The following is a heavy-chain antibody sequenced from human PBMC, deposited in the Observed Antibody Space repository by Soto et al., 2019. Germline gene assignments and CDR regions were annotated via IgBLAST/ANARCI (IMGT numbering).Heavy chain of an antibody. CDR2: IIPILGIA. CDR3: ARDETGDAFDI. V-gene: IGHV1-69*04. D-gene: IGHD7-27*01. J-gene: IGHJ3*02. Sequence: SVKVSCKASGGTFSSYTISWVRQAPGQGLEWMGRIIPILGIANYAQKFQGRVTITADKSTSTAYMELSSLRSEDTAVYYCARDETGDAFDIWGQGTMVTVSS. CDR1: GGTFSSYT.